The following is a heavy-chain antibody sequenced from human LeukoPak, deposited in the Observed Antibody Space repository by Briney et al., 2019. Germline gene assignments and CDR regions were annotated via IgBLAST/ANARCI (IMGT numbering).Heavy chain of an antibody. CDR3: AKEVDCPSDCLFFHS. CDR1: GLTFDRFT. CDR2: INRRGHT. V-gene: IGHV3-43*01. D-gene: IGHD2-21*02. J-gene: IGHJ4*02. Sequence: GGSLRLSCAASGLTFDRFTIHWVRQTPGKGLEWVSLINRRGHTFYADSVKGRFTISRDNSRNSVFLQMNSLRPEDTALYHCAKEVDCPSDCLFFHSWGQGTLVTVSS.